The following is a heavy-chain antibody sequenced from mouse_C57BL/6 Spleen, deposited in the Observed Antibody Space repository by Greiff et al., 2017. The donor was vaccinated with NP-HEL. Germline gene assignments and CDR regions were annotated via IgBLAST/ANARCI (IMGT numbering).Heavy chain of an antibody. J-gene: IGHJ4*01. CDR2: IYPGDGDT. CDR1: GYAFSSSW. V-gene: IGHV1-82*01. D-gene: IGHD1-2*01. Sequence: QVQLKQSGPELVKPGASVKISCKASGYAFSSSWMNWVKQRPGKGLEWIGRIYPGDGDTNYNGKFKGKATLTADKSSSTAYMQLSSLTSEDSAVYFCARGTLSYYYAMDYWGQGTSVTVSS. CDR3: ARGTLSYYYAMDY.